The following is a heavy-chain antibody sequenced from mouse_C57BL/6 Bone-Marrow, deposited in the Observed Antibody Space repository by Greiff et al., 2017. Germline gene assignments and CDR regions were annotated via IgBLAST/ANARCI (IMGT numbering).Heavy chain of an antibody. CDR2: INPSSGYT. D-gene: IGHD1-1*01. J-gene: IGHJ2*01. CDR1: GYTFTSYW. V-gene: IGHV1-7*01. CDR3: ARITTVDYYFDY. Sequence: VQLQQSGAKLAKPGASVKLSCTASGYTFTSYWMHWVKQRPGQGLEWIGYINPSSGYTKYNQKFKDKATLTADKSSSTAYMQLSSLTYEDSAVYYCARITTVDYYFDYWGKGTTLTVSS.